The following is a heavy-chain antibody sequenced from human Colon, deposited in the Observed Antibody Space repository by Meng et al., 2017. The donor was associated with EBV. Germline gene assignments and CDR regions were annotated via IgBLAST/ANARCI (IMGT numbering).Heavy chain of an antibody. D-gene: IGHD3-9*01. V-gene: IGHV4-34*01. J-gene: IGHJ4*02. CDR1: GGSFSGYV. Sequence: QVLRKKLGAGLLKRSGTLSLPCTVNGGSFSGYVWSWVRQPPGKGMEWIGEVSHPGSANYNPSLKSRVTISVDASEKQFSLRLTSVTAADSAVYYCARVPTTGYKDHWGQGTLVTVSS. CDR2: VSHPGSA. CDR3: ARVPTTGYKDH.